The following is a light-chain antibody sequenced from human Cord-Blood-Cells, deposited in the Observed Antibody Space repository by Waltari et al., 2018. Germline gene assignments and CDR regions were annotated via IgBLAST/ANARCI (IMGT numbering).Light chain of an antibody. CDR2: AAS. CDR3: QQSYSTPYS. J-gene: IGKJ2*03. Sequence: DLQMTQSPSSLSASVGDRGTITCRASQSISSYLNWYQQKPGKAPKPLIYAASSLQSVVPSRFSGSGSGTDFTLTISSLQPEDFATYYCQQSYSTPYSFGQGTKLEIK. CDR1: QSISSY. V-gene: IGKV1-39*01.